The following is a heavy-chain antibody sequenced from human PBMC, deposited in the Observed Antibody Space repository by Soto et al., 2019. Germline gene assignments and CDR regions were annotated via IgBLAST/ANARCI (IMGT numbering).Heavy chain of an antibody. Sequence: GGSLRLSCTVFGFSFRTYAMSWVRQAKGKGLEWVSRINAGGRNTTYADSVMGRFTISRDNAKNTLYLQINSLRAEDTAVYYCTRGGYYDSSAYISRGLDVWGQGTTVTVSS. CDR2: INAGGRNT. D-gene: IGHD3-22*01. CDR1: GFSFRTYA. J-gene: IGHJ6*02. CDR3: TRGGYYDSSAYISRGLDV. V-gene: IGHV3-74*01.